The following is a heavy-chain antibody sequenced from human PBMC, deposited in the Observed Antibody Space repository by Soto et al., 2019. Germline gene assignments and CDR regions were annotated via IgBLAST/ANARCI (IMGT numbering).Heavy chain of an antibody. CDR3: ARDSLWLESYYYGMDV. D-gene: IGHD5-18*01. CDR2: IYYSGST. Sequence: QVQLQESGPGLVKPSQTLSLTCTVSGGSISSGDYYWSWIRQPPGKGLEWIGYIYYSGSTYYNPSLKSRVTISVDTSKNQFSLKLSSVTAADTAVYYCARDSLWLESYYYGMDVWGQGTTVTVSS. V-gene: IGHV4-30-4*01. CDR1: GGSISSGDYY. J-gene: IGHJ6*02.